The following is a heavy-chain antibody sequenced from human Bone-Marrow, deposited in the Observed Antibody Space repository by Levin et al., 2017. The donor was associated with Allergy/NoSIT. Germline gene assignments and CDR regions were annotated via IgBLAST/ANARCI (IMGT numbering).Heavy chain of an antibody. CDR2: ITSSGDST. CDR3: ARDPARGYYDSSGYSGDH. D-gene: IGHD3-22*01. CDR1: GFTFRHYT. Sequence: GGSLRLSCAASGFTFRHYTMNWVRQDPGKGLEWVSCITSSGDSTYYADSVKGRFTISRDNAKNSLYLQLNRLRDEDTAMYYCARDPARGYYDSSGYSGDHWGQGTLVTVSS. V-gene: IGHV3-48*02. J-gene: IGHJ4*02.